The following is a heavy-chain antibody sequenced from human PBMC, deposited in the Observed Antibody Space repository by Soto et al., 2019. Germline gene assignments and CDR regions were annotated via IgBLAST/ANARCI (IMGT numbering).Heavy chain of an antibody. CDR1: GFTFSDYY. CDR2: ISSSSSYT. Sequence: GSLRLSCVAPGFTFSDYYMSWIRQAPGKGLEWVSYISSSSSYTNYADSVKGRFTISRDNAKNSLYLQMNSLRAEDTAVYYCARGRTATRAYYFDYWGQGTLVTVSS. J-gene: IGHJ4*02. V-gene: IGHV3-11*06. CDR3: ARGRTATRAYYFDY. D-gene: IGHD5-18*01.